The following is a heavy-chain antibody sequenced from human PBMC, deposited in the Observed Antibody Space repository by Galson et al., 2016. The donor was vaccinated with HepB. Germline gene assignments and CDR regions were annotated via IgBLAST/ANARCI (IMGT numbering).Heavy chain of an antibody. D-gene: IGHD3-9*01. Sequence: SLRLSCAASGFTFGTYAMHWVRQAPGKGLEWVAFISYDESSKYYADSVKGRFTISRDNSKNALFLQMRSLTADDTAIYYCARGIFHYDVLTSFDSWGQGTLVSVSS. CDR3: ARGIFHYDVLTSFDS. V-gene: IGHV3-30-3*01. CDR1: GFTFGTYA. CDR2: ISYDESSK. J-gene: IGHJ4*02.